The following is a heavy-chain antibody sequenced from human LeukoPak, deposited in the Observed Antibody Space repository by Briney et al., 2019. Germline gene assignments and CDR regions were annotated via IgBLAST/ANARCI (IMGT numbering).Heavy chain of an antibody. J-gene: IGHJ4*02. Sequence: GGSLRLSCAASGFTFSDYSMSWIRQAPGKGLEWVSSISSSSSHTNYADSVKGRLTISRDNVKNSLYLQMNSLRAEDTAVYYCATYYYGSGSSDWGQGTLVTVSS. CDR2: ISSSSSHT. CDR3: ATYYYGSGSSD. CDR1: GFTFSDYS. V-gene: IGHV3-11*03. D-gene: IGHD3-10*01.